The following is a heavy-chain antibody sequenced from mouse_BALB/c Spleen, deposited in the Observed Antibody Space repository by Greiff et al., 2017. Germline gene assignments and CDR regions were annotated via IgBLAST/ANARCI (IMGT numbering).Heavy chain of an antibody. CDR1: GYSITSDYA. D-gene: IGHD2-1*01. J-gene: IGHJ3*01. Sequence: EVQLQQSGPGLVKPSQSLSLTCTVTGYSITSDYAWNWIRQFPGNKLEWMGYISYSGSTSYNPSLKSRISITRDTSKNQFFLQLNSVTTEDTATYYCARWNYGNYGFAYWGQGTLVTVSA. CDR3: ARWNYGNYGFAY. V-gene: IGHV3-2*02. CDR2: ISYSGST.